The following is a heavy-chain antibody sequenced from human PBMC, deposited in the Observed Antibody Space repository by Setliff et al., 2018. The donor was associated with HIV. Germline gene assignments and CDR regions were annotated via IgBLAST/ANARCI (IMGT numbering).Heavy chain of an antibody. Sequence: PSETLSLTCTVSGGSISSHYWNWIRQPPGKGLEWIGYIHYSGSINYNLSLKSRVTISGDSSKNQVSLMLSSVTAADTAVYFCARVPSSGWYGGHHYMDVWGKGAAVTVS. D-gene: IGHD6-19*01. J-gene: IGHJ6*03. CDR1: GGSISSHY. CDR2: IHYSGSI. CDR3: ARVPSSGWYGGHHYMDV. V-gene: IGHV4-59*11.